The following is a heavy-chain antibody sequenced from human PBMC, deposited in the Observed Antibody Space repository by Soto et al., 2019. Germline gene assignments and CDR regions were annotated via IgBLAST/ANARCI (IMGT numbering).Heavy chain of an antibody. D-gene: IGHD6-13*01. Sequence: TSETLSLTCAVSGDSINNSHWWSWVRQTPGKGLEWIGETYHSGTTNYNPSLKTRVTTSIDKSKNQFSLKMNSVTAADTAVYYCAREVNSSPARGPNWFDPWGQGTLVTVSS. CDR3: AREVNSSPARGPNWFDP. V-gene: IGHV4-4*02. J-gene: IGHJ5*02. CDR1: GDSINNSHW. CDR2: TYHSGTT.